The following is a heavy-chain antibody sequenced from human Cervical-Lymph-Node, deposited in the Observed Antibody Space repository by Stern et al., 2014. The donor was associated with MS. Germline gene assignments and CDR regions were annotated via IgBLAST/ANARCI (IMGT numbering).Heavy chain of an antibody. CDR3: ARDLVLLVGSQTYYSGLDV. J-gene: IGHJ6*02. CDR1: GFTFNDYV. V-gene: IGHV3-9*01. D-gene: IGHD3-10*01. CDR2: ISWDSDSV. Sequence: EVQLVESGGDLVQPGGSLGLSCAASGFTFNDYVINWVRQAPEKGLGWVSGISWDSDSVAYADSVKGRFTISRDNAKNSVYLQMDSLRREDTALYYCARDLVLLVGSQTYYSGLDVWGQGTMVTVSS.